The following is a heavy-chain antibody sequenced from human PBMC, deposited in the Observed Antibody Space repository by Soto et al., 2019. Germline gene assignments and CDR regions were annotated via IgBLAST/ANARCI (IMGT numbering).Heavy chain of an antibody. Sequence: GGSLRLSCTASGFTFGDYAMSWFRQAPGKGLEWVGFIRSKAYGGTTEYAASVKGRFTISRDDSKSIAYLQMNSLKTEDTAVYYCTRDPDCSSTSCDTYYYYYYMDVWGKGTTVTVSS. CDR3: TRDPDCSSTSCDTYYYYYYMDV. CDR1: GFTFGDYA. CDR2: IRSKAYGGTT. V-gene: IGHV3-49*03. D-gene: IGHD2-2*02. J-gene: IGHJ6*03.